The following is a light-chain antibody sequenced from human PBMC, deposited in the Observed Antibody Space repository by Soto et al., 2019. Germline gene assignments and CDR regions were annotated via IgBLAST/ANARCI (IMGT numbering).Light chain of an antibody. V-gene: IGKV3-20*01. J-gene: IGKJ5*01. CDR2: GAS. CDR3: QQYGSSST. CDR1: QSISSGF. Sequence: EIVLTQSPGILSLSPGEIASLSCGASQSISSGFLAWYQQKPGQAPRLLIYGASSRPTGIPDRCGGSGSGTDFTLTISRLEPEDFAVYYCQQYGSSSTFGQGTRLEIK.